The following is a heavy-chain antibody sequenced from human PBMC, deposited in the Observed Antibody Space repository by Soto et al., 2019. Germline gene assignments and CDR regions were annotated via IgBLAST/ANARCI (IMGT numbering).Heavy chain of an antibody. CDR2: IYYTGST. Sequence: LSLTCTVSGGSITINGYFWSWLRQHPGKGLEWIGFIYYTGSTYYNPSLKSRLTISVDTSKNQFSLNLTSVTAADTATYFCARGSNFYGMDVWGQGTTVTVSS. D-gene: IGHD1-26*01. V-gene: IGHV4-31*03. CDR1: GGSITINGYF. J-gene: IGHJ6*02. CDR3: ARGSNFYGMDV.